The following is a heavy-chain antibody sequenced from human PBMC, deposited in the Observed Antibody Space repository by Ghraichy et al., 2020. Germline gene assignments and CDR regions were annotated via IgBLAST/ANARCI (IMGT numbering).Heavy chain of an antibody. Sequence: ASVKVSCKASGYTFTSYGISWVRQAPGQGLEWMGWISAYNGNTNYAQKLQGRVTMTTDTSTSTAYMELRSLRSDDTAVYYCARDMLTQQLVAPNWFDPWGQGTLVTVSS. D-gene: IGHD6-13*01. V-gene: IGHV1-18*01. CDR2: ISAYNGNT. J-gene: IGHJ5*02. CDR1: GYTFTSYG. CDR3: ARDMLTQQLVAPNWFDP.